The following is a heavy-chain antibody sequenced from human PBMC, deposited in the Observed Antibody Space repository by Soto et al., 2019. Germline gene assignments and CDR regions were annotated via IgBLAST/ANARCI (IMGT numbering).Heavy chain of an antibody. CDR2: IIPIFGTA. Sequence: SVKVSCKASGGTFSSYAISWVRQAPGQGLEWMGGIIPIFGTANYAQKFQGRVTITADESTSTAYMELSSLRSEDTAVYYCARNRDGYNYGYYYYGMDVWGQGTRVTVSS. CDR3: ARNRDGYNYGYYYYGMDV. V-gene: IGHV1-69*13. D-gene: IGHD5-12*01. CDR1: GGTFSSYA. J-gene: IGHJ6*02.